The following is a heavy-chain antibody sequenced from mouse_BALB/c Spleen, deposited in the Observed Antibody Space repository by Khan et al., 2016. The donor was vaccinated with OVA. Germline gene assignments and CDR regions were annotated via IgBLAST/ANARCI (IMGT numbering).Heavy chain of an antibody. Sequence: VQLVESGPGLVAPSQSLSITCTVSGFSLTGYGVNWVRQPPGKGLEWLGMIWGDGSTEYNSALKSRLSISKDNSKSQVFLKMNSLQTDDTARYYCARELRLGGFAYWGQGTLVTVSA. V-gene: IGHV2-6-7*01. D-gene: IGHD1-2*01. J-gene: IGHJ3*01. CDR3: ARELRLGGFAY. CDR2: IWGDGST. CDR1: GFSLTGYG.